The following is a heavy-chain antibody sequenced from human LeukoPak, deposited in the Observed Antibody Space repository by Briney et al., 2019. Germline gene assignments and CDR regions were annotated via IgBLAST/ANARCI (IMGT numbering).Heavy chain of an antibody. J-gene: IGHJ6*03. Sequence: PGGSLRLSCAASGFTFSSYAMSWVRQAPGKGLEWVSAISGSGGSTYYADSVKGRFTISRDNSKNTLYLQMDSLRAEDTAVYYCAKENSSSPGYYYYYMDVWGKGTTVTVSS. CDR3: AKENSSSPGYYYYYMDV. D-gene: IGHD6-6*01. CDR2: ISGSGGST. V-gene: IGHV3-23*01. CDR1: GFTFSSYA.